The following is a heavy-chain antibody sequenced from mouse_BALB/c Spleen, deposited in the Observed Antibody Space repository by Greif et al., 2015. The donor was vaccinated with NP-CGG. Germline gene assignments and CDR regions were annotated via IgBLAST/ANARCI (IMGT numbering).Heavy chain of an antibody. CDR1: GYAFSSYW. Sequence: QVQLQQPGAELVRPGSSVKISCKASGYAFSSYWMNWVKQRPGQGLEWIGQIYPGDGDTNYNGKFKGKATLTADKSSSTAYMQLSSLTSEDSAVYFWARAGAGTRAMDYWGQGTSVTVSS. CDR2: IYPGDGDT. CDR3: ARAGAGTRAMDY. J-gene: IGHJ4*01. D-gene: IGHD4-1*01. V-gene: IGHV1-80*01.